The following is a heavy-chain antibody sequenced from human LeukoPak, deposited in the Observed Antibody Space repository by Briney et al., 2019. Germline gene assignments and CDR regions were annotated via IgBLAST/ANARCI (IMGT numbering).Heavy chain of an antibody. CDR2: ISTTGSSI. CDR3: VRLSAMLRGPEPFYYFEH. Sequence: GGSLRLSCAASGFTFSIYTMNWVRQAPGKGLEWVSYISTTGSSIYYADSVKGRFTISRDNVKNLLYLQMNSLRAEDTAVYYCVRLSAMLRGPEPFYYFEHWGQGTLVTVSS. D-gene: IGHD3-10*01. V-gene: IGHV3-48*04. J-gene: IGHJ4*02. CDR1: GFTFSIYT.